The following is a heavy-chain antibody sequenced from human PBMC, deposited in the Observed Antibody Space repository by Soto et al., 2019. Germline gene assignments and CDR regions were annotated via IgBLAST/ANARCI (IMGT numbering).Heavy chain of an antibody. CDR1: GDSINNYY. CDR2: IYDSGST. CDR3: ARGTKYYYQGMDV. J-gene: IGHJ6*02. V-gene: IGHV4-59*01. Sequence: QVQLQESGPGLVKPSETLSLTCTVSGDSINNYYWTWIRQPPGKGLEWIGYIYDSGSTSYNPSLKSRLTRSVDKSKNQFSLKLKSVTAADTAVYYCARGTKYYYQGMDVWGQGTTVTVSS.